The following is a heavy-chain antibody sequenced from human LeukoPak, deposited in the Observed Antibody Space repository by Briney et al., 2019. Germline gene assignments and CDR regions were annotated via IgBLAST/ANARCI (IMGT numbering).Heavy chain of an antibody. D-gene: IGHD7-27*01. CDR3: ARARLGTRYFCLDY. Sequence: SETLSLTCTVSRGSIIIGNYYWSWIRQLPGKGLEWIGYTYYSGSTYYNPSLESRVTISVDTSKNQFSLKLSSVTAADTAVYYCARARLGTRYFCLDYWGQGTLVTVSS. J-gene: IGHJ4*02. CDR2: TYYSGST. V-gene: IGHV4-31*03. CDR1: RGSIIIGNYY.